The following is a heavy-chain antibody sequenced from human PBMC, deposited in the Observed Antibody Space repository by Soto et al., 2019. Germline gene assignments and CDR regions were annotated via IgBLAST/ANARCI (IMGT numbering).Heavy chain of an antibody. V-gene: IGHV3-23*01. J-gene: IGHJ4*02. CDR1: GFTFSSYA. D-gene: IGHD3-22*01. CDR2: ISGSGGST. Sequence: EVQLLESGGGLVQPGGSLRLSCAASGFTFSSYAMSWVRQAPGKGLEWVSAISGSGGSTYYADSVKGRFTIPRDNSKNTLYMQMNSLRAENTAVYYCAKEVFTYYYDSSGSSFEYWGQGTLVKVSS. CDR3: AKEVFTYYYDSSGSSFEY.